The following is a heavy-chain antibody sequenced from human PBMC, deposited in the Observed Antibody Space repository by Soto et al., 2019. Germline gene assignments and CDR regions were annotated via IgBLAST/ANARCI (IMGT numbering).Heavy chain of an antibody. CDR3: TRDRSKTAFRYDYGGNWGYYYGMDV. Sequence: GGSLRLSCTASGFTFGDYAMSWFRQAPGKGLEWVGFIRSKAYGGTTEYAASVKGRFTISRDDSKSIAYLQMNSLKTEDTAVYYCTRDRSKTAFRYDYGGNWGYYYGMDVWGQGTTVTVSS. J-gene: IGHJ6*02. V-gene: IGHV3-49*03. CDR2: IRSKAYGGTT. CDR1: GFTFGDYA. D-gene: IGHD4-17*01.